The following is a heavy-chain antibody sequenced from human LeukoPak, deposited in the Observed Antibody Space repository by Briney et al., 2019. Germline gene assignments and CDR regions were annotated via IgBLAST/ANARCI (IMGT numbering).Heavy chain of an antibody. V-gene: IGHV3-30*02. CDR1: GFSFSDYG. J-gene: IGHJ4*02. D-gene: IGHD6-19*01. Sequence: GGSLRLSCEASGFSFSDYGMHWVRQGPGKRLEWVAFIVYDGGENHYADSVKGRFAVPRDNSRSTLYLQMNSLRSEDTAVYYCVKDQAGGWGQGTLVTASS. CDR2: IVYDGGEN. CDR3: VKDQAGG.